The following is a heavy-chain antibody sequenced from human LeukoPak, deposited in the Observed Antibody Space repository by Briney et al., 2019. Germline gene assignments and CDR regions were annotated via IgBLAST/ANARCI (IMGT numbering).Heavy chain of an antibody. J-gene: IGHJ5*02. V-gene: IGHV4-34*01. D-gene: IGHD2-15*01. CDR1: GGSFSGYY. CDR2: INHSGST. Sequence: SETLSLTCAVYGGSFSGYYWSWIRQPPGKGLEWIGEINHSGSTNYNPSLKSRVTISVDTSKNQFSLKLSSVTAADTAVYYCARAVSWYNWFDPWGQGTLVTVSS. CDR3: ARAVSWYNWFDP.